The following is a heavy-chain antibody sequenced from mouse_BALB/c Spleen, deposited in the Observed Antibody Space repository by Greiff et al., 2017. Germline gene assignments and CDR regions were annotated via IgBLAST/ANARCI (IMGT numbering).Heavy chain of an antibody. V-gene: IGHV5-6-5*01. CDR3: ARGRGEGFAY. Sequence: EVKVVESGGGLVKPGGSLKLSCAASGFTFSSYAMSWVRQTPEKRLEWVASISSGGSTYYPDSVKGRFTISRDNARNILYLQMSSLRSEDTAMYYCARGRGEGFAYWGQGTLVTVSA. CDR1: GFTFSSYA. J-gene: IGHJ3*01. CDR2: ISSGGST.